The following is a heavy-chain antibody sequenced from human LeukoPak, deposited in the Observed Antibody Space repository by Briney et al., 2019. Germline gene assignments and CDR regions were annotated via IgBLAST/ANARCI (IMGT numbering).Heavy chain of an antibody. D-gene: IGHD3-3*01. Sequence: GGSLKISCKGSGYRFSRYWIGWVRQMPGEGLGWVGIIYPGDSDTRYSPSFQGQVTISADKSISTAYLQWSSLKASDTAMYYCARSTPYDFWSGSGQAPGYFDYWGQGTLVTVSS. J-gene: IGHJ4*02. CDR1: GYRFSRYW. CDR3: ARSTPYDFWSGSGQAPGYFDY. V-gene: IGHV5-51*01. CDR2: IYPGDSDT.